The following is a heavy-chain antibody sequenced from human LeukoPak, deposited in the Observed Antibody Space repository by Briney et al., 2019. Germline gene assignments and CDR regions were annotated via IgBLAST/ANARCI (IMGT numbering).Heavy chain of an antibody. CDR2: INPSGGST. CDR3: PSDQDGEVEY. D-gene: IGHD3-10*01. Sequence: ASVKVSCMASGYTFTSYYMHWVRQAPGQGLEWMGIINPSGGSTSYAQKFQGRVTMTRDTSTHTVNIDPSDQRSNDTPVYFLPSDQDGEVEYWGQGTLVTVSS. CDR1: GYTFTSYY. V-gene: IGHV1-46*01. J-gene: IGHJ4*02.